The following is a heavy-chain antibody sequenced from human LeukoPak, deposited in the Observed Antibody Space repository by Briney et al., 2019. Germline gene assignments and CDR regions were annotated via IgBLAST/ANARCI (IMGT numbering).Heavy chain of an antibody. CDR3: ASMTMVRGATAINWFDP. CDR1: GFTFSSYG. V-gene: IGHV3-23*01. D-gene: IGHD3-10*01. CDR2: ISGSGGST. Sequence: PGGSLRLSCAASGFTFSSYGMSWVRQAPGKGLEWVSAISGSGGSTYYADSVKGRFTISRDNAKNSLYLQMNSLRAEDTAVYYCASMTMVRGATAINWFDPWGQGTLVTVSS. J-gene: IGHJ5*02.